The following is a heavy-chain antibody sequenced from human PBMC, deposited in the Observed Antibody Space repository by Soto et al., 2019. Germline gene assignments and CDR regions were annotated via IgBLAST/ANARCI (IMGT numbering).Heavy chain of an antibody. D-gene: IGHD3-16*01. CDR1: GFTFSNYY. CDR3: TVWVLGNDFGAA. V-gene: IGHV3-72*01. Sequence: EVQLVESGGGLFQPGGSLRLSCAASGFTFSNYYMDWVRQAPGKGLAWDGRSKNKADSYITEYADSVKCRFSISRDASKISLYLKMNSLKTEDTAVYYCTVWVLGNDFGAAWGQGILVTVSS. CDR2: SKNKADSYIT. J-gene: IGHJ4*02.